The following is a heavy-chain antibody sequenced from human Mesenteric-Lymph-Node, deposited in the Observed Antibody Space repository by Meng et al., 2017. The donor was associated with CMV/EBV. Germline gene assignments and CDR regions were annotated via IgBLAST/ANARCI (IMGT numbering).Heavy chain of an antibody. D-gene: IGHD5-12*01. CDR3: ARDGSPHGMDV. CDR2: INSDSGGT. V-gene: IGHV1-2*02. Sequence: ASVKVSCKASGCTFSDYYIHWVRQAPGQGLEWMGWINSDSGGTNYVQKFQGRVTMTRDTPITTAYMELSSLRSDDTAVYYCARDGSPHGMDVWGPGTTVTVSS. J-gene: IGHJ6*02. CDR1: GCTFSDYY.